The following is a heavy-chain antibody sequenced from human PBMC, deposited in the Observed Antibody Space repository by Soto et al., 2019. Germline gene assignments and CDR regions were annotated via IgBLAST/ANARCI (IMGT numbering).Heavy chain of an antibody. V-gene: IGHV4-39*01. CDR3: ARRSIAAAGEFDY. D-gene: IGHD6-13*01. Sequence: LSLTCTISGGSISSSSYYWGWIRQPPGKGLEWIGSIYYSGSTYYNPSLKSRVTISVDTSKNQFSLKLSSVTAADTAVYYCARRSIAAAGEFDYWGQGTLVTVSS. J-gene: IGHJ4*02. CDR1: GGSISSSSYY. CDR2: IYYSGST.